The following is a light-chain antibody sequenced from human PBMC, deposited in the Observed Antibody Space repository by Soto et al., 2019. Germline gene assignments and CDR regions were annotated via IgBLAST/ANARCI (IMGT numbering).Light chain of an antibody. CDR3: QQYGSSPLT. Sequence: EIVLTQSPGTLSLSPGERATLSCRASQTVTRNYLAWHQQKPGQTPRLLVYGASSRATGIPDRFSGSGSGTDFTLTISRLEPEDFAVYYCQQYGSSPLTFGGGTKV. V-gene: IGKV3-20*01. J-gene: IGKJ4*01. CDR1: QTVTRNY. CDR2: GAS.